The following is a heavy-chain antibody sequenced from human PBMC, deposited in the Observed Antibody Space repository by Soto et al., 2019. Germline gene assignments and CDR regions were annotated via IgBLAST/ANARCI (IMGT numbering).Heavy chain of an antibody. V-gene: IGHV3-30*18. CDR3: AKDLSYGMDV. CDR1: GFTFSIYG. CDR2: ISYDGSNS. Sequence: PGGSLRLSCAASGFTFSIYGIHWVRQAPGKGLEWVAVISYDGSNSYYADSVKGRFTISRDNSKNTLYLQMNSLRAEDTAVYYCAKDLSYGMDVWGQGTTVTVSS. J-gene: IGHJ6*02.